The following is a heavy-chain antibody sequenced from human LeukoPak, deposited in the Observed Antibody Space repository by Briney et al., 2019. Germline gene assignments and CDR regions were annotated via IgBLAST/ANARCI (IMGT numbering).Heavy chain of an antibody. CDR1: GFTFSSYA. D-gene: IGHD6-19*01. Sequence: GGSLRLSCAASGFTFSSYAMSWVRQAPGKGLEWVSAISGSGGSTYYADSVKGRFTISRDNSKNTLYLQMNSLRAEDTAVYYCAKDSAFRYCSGCFDYWGQGTLVTVSS. CDR3: AKDSAFRYCSGCFDY. J-gene: IGHJ4*02. CDR2: ISGSGGST. V-gene: IGHV3-23*01.